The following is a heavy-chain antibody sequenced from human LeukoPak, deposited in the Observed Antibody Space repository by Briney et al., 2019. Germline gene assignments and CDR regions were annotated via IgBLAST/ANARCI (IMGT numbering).Heavy chain of an antibody. CDR1: GFTFSSYA. D-gene: IGHD3-10*01. V-gene: IGHV3-23*01. J-gene: IGHJ4*02. CDR3: AKGGSPMVRGALFDY. Sequence: GGSLRLSCAASGFTFSSYAMSWVRQAPGKGLEWVSAISGSGGSTYYADSVKGRFTISRDNSKNTLYLQMNSLRAEDTAVYYCAKGGSPMVRGALFDYWGQGTLVTVSS. CDR2: ISGSGGST.